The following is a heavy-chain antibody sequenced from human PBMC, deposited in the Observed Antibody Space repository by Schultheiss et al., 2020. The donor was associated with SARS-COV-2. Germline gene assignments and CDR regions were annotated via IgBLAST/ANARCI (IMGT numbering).Heavy chain of an antibody. CDR2: INSDGSST. CDR1: GFSFSSYS. V-gene: IGHV3-74*01. CDR3: ANFGSTSCDLDAFDI. D-gene: IGHD2-2*01. J-gene: IGHJ3*02. Sequence: GGSLRLSCAASGFSFSSYSMNWVRQAPGKGLEWVSRINSDGSSTSYADSVKGRVTISRDNAKNTLYLQMNSLRAEDTALYYCANFGSTSCDLDAFDIWGQGTMVTVSS.